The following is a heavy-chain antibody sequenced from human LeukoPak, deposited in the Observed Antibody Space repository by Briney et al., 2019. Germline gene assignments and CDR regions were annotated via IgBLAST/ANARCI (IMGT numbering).Heavy chain of an antibody. CDR1: GFTFSNAW. D-gene: IGHD3-22*01. Sequence: GGSLRLSCAASGFTFSNAWMSWVRQAPGKGLEWVDRIKSKTDGGTTDYAAPVKGRFTISREDSKNTLYLQMNSLKTEDTAVYYCTTYYYDSSGYSGFDYWGQGTLVTVSS. V-gene: IGHV3-15*01. J-gene: IGHJ4*02. CDR3: TTYYYDSSGYSGFDY. CDR2: IKSKTDGGTT.